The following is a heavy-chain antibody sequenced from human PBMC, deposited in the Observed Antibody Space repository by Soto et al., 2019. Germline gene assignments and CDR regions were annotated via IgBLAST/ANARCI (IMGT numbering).Heavy chain of an antibody. CDR2: ISYDGSNK. CDR1: GFTFSSYA. CDR3: ARVQSIAVSQGYYYGMDV. V-gene: IGHV3-30-3*01. Sequence: QVQLVESGGGVVQPGRSLRLSCAASGFTFSSYAMHWVLQAPGKGLEWVAVISYDGSNKYYADSVKGRFTISRDNSTNTLYLQMNSLRAEDTAVYYCARVQSIAVSQGYYYGMDVWGQGTTVTVSS. D-gene: IGHD6-6*01. J-gene: IGHJ6*02.